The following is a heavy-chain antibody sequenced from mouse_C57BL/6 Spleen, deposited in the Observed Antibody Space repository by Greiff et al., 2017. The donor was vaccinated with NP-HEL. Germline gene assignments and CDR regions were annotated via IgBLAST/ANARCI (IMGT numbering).Heavy chain of an antibody. J-gene: IGHJ1*03. CDR2: IRNKANGYTT. Sequence: EVQLVESGGGLVQPGGSLSLSCAASGFTFTYYYMSWVRQPPGKALEWLGFIRNKANGYTTEYSASVKGRFTISRDNSQSILYLQMNALRAEDSATYYCARSITTAGDWYFDVWGTGTTVTVSS. CDR3: ARSITTAGDWYFDV. D-gene: IGHD1-2*01. V-gene: IGHV7-3*01. CDR1: GFTFTYYY.